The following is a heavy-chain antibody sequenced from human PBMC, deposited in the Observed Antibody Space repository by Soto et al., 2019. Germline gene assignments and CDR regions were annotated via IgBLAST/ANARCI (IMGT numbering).Heavy chain of an antibody. CDR2: IYYSGST. V-gene: IGHV4-61*01. D-gene: IGHD6-6*01. J-gene: IGHJ4*02. CDR3: AREYKGIAARPDYFDY. CDR1: GGSVSSGSYY. Sequence: SETLSLTCTVSGGSVSSGSYYWSWIRQPPGKGLEWIGYIYYSGSTNYNPSLKSRVTISVDTSKNQFSLKLSSVTAADTAVYYCAREYKGIAARPDYFDYWGQGTLVTVSS.